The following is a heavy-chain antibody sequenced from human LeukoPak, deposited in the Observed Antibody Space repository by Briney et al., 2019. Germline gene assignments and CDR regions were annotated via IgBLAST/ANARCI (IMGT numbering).Heavy chain of an antibody. D-gene: IGHD2-21*02. Sequence: SETLSLTCTVSGGSISSYYWTWIRQPPGKGLEWIGYIYYSGSTNYNPSLKNRVTISVDTSKNQFSLRLTSVTAADTAVYYCARVPARRVVTTPTYFDYWGRGTLVTVSS. CDR1: GGSISSYY. J-gene: IGHJ4*02. CDR2: IYYSGST. CDR3: ARVPARRVVTTPTYFDY. V-gene: IGHV4-59*01.